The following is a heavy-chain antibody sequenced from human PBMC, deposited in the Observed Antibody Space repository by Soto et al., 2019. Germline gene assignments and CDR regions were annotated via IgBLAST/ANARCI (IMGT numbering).Heavy chain of an antibody. CDR1: GGSISSGGYS. CDR3: ARRGTSGYYLSTNCPNWFDP. J-gene: IGHJ5*02. Sequence: SETLSLTCAVSGGSISSGGYSWGWIRQPPGKGLEWIGYMYHSGSTYYNPSLKSRVTISVDTSKDQFSLKLNSVTVADTAVYYCARRGTSGYYLSTNCPNWFDPWGQGTLVTVSS. CDR2: MYHSGST. D-gene: IGHD2-2*01. V-gene: IGHV4-30-2*01.